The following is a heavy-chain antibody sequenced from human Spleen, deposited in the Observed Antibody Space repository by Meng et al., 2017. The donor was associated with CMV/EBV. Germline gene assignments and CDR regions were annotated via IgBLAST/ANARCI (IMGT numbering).Heavy chain of an antibody. CDR2: VTWNSGSI. V-gene: IGHV3-9*01. CDR1: GFTFDDYA. J-gene: IGHJ3*02. Sequence: SLKISCAASGFTFDDYAMHWVRQAPGKGLEWVPGVTWNSGSIGYAVSVNGRFTISRDNAKNSLYLQMNSPRPEDTAVYYCAKDMVGWSGHAFNIWGQGTMVTVSS. CDR3: AKDMVGWSGHAFNI. D-gene: IGHD6-19*01.